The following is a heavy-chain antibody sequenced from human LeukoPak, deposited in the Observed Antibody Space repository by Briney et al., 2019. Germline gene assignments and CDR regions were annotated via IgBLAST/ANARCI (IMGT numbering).Heavy chain of an antibody. V-gene: IGHV3-74*01. J-gene: IGHJ5*02. CDR1: EFTFSNHW. CDR2: IKGDGSYT. Sequence: GGSLRLSCAASEFTFSNHWMHWVRQAPGKGLVWVSRIKGDGSYTNYADSVKGRFSISRDNAKNTLYLQMNSLRADDTGIYYCARVVTYFDPWGQGTLVTVSS. CDR3: ARVVTYFDP. D-gene: IGHD2/OR15-2a*01.